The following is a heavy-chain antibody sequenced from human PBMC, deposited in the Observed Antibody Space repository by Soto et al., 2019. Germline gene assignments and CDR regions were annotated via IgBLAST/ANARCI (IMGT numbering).Heavy chain of an antibody. CDR1: GFTVNTNY. V-gene: IGHV3-53*01. D-gene: IGHD3-10*01. CDR3: VSRSPGWGFDY. Sequence: EVQLVESGGGSIQPGGSLRLSCLVSGFTVNTNYMYWVRQAPGRGLEWVSAMYSGGDNHYADYVKSRFTISRDTSENTLCLRMDKVRVEDTGVYFCVSRSPGWGFDYWGQGTLVTVSS. J-gene: IGHJ4*01. CDR2: MYSGGDN.